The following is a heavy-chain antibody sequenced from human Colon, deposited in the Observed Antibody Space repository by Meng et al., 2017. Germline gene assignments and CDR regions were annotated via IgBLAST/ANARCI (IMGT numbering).Heavy chain of an antibody. J-gene: IGHJ4*02. CDR2: ISNNGGST. D-gene: IGHD5-18*01. V-gene: IGHV3-23*04. CDR3: ANGYSPDY. Sequence: LGESGGALVQPGGSLRISCAASGFTFSSYGMSWVRQAPGKGLEWVSTISNNGGSTYYADSVKGRFTISRDNSKNTLYLQMNSLRAEDTAVYYCANGYSPDYWGQGTLVTVSS. CDR1: GFTFSSYG.